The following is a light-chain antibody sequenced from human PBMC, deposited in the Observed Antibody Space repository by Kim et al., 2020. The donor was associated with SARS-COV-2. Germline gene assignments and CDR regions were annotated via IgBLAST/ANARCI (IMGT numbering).Light chain of an antibody. Sequence: SESVGDRVTISCRSSQNIGTYLNWYQQRPGKAPQLLIFAASNLQGGIPSRFSGSGSGTDFTLTITSLQPEDQATYSCQHSHSNPPTFGQGTKLEI. J-gene: IGKJ2*01. CDR2: AAS. V-gene: IGKV1-39*01. CDR3: QHSHSNPPT. CDR1: QNIGTY.